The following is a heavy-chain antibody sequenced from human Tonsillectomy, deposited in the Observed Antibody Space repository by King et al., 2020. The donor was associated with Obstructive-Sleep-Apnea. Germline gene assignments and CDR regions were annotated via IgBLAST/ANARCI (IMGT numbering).Heavy chain of an antibody. CDR3: AKDPLVRGVKMFDY. Sequence: VQLVESGGGVVQPGRSLRLSCAASGFTFSSYGMHWVRQAPGKGLEWVAVISYDGSNKYYADSVKGRFTISRDNSKNTLYLQMNILRAEDTAVYYCAKDPLVRGVKMFDYWGQGTLVTVSS. J-gene: IGHJ4*02. CDR2: ISYDGSNK. V-gene: IGHV3-30*18. D-gene: IGHD3-10*01. CDR1: GFTFSSYG.